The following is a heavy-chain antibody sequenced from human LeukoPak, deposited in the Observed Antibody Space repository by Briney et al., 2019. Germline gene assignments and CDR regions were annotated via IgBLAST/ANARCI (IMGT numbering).Heavy chain of an antibody. V-gene: IGHV3-11*04. CDR2: ISSSGSTI. CDR3: ARDAQDIVLMVYAYNWFDP. Sequence: GGSLRLYCAASGCTFSDYYMSWIRQAPGRGLEWVSYISSSGSTIYYADSVKGRFTISRDNAKNSLYLQMNSLRAEDTAVYYCARDAQDIVLMVYAYNWFDPWGQGTLVTVSS. D-gene: IGHD2-8*01. J-gene: IGHJ5*02. CDR1: GCTFSDYY.